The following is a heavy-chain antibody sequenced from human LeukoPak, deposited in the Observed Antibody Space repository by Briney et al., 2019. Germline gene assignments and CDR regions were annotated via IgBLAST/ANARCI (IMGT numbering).Heavy chain of an antibody. CDR1: GFTFPIFA. J-gene: IGHJ4*02. CDR3: AKRGSSETRWYPFDY. V-gene: IGHV3-23*01. CDR2: ISDDSRKI. D-gene: IGHD2-15*01. Sequence: GGSLRLSCAASGFTFPIFAMSWVRRAPGRGLEWVSAISDDSRKIYYANSVKGRFTISRDNSRNTLFLQMSSLRVEDTAVYYCAKRGSSETRWYPFDYWGQGTLVTVSS.